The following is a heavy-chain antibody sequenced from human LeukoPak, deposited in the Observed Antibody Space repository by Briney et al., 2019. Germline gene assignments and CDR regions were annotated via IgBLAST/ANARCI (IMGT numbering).Heavy chain of an antibody. V-gene: IGHV5-51*01. D-gene: IGHD6-19*01. CDR2: IFPGDPDT. CDR3: ARQGRSGWYFDY. J-gene: IGHJ4*02. CDR1: GYSFSSYW. Sequence: GEPLKISCKGSGYSFSSYWIAWVRQTPGKGPEWMGIIFPGDPDTRYSPSFEGQVTISADKSISTAYLQCSSLKASDTAMYYCARQGRSGWYFDYWGQGTLVTVSS.